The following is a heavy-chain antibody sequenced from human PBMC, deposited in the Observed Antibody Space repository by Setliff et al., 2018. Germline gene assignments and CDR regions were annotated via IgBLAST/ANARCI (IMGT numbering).Heavy chain of an antibody. CDR2: INHSGST. V-gene: IGHV4-34*01. Sequence: PSETLSLTCAVYGGSFSGYYWSWIRQPPGKGLEWIGEINHSGSTNYNPSLKSRVTISVDTSKNQFSLKLSSVTAADTAVYYCARDRQYCSSTSCYTSYFYYYAMDIWGQGTTVTSP. CDR3: ARDRQYCSSTSCYTSYFYYYAMDI. CDR1: GGSFSGYY. J-gene: IGHJ6*02. D-gene: IGHD2-2*02.